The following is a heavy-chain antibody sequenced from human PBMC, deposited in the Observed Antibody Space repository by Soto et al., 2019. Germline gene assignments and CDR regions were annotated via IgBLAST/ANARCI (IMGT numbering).Heavy chain of an antibody. CDR1: GDSITRDKYY. Sequence: QLQESAPGLVKPSETLSLPGSASGDSITRDKYYWAWIPQPPGKGLEWIGSIYYRGNTYYNPSLQTRVTISLDKSKSQFSLRLNSVTAADSAVYFCARLEGLATISYYFDFWGQGAQVTVSS. CDR2: IYYRGNT. D-gene: IGHD3-9*01. J-gene: IGHJ4*02. CDR3: ARLEGLATISYYFDF. V-gene: IGHV4-39*01.